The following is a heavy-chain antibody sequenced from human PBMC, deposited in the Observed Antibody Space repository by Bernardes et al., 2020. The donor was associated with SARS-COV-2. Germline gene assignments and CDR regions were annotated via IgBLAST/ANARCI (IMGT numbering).Heavy chain of an antibody. CDR2: ISSSSSTI. Sequence: GGSLRLSCAASGFTFSSYSMNWVRQAPGKGLEWVSYISSSSSTIYYADSVKGRFTISRDNAKNSLYLQMNSLRAEDTAVYYCARELSYYGSGSYLHFDYWGQGTMVTVSS. CDR3: ARELSYYGSGSYLHFDY. CDR1: GFTFSSYS. V-gene: IGHV3-48*01. J-gene: IGHJ4*02. D-gene: IGHD3-10*01.